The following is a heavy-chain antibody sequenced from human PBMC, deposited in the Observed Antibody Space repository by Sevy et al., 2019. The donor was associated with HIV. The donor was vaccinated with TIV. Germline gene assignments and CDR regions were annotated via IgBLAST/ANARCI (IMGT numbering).Heavy chain of an antibody. D-gene: IGHD2-2*02. V-gene: IGHV4-34*01. J-gene: IGHJ6*02. CDR1: GGSFSGYY. Sequence: SETLSLTCAVYGGSFSGYYWSWIRQPPGKGLEWIGEINHSGSTNYNPSLKSRVTISVDTSKNQFSLKLSSVTAADTAVYYCARRPYTSYYYYSGMDVWGQGTTVTVSS. CDR2: INHSGST. CDR3: ARRPYTSYYYYSGMDV.